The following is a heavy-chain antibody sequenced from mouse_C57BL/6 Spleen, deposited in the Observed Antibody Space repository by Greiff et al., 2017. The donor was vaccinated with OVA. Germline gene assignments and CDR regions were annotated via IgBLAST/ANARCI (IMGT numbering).Heavy chain of an antibody. D-gene: IGHD4-1*01. Sequence: EVKVVESGGGLVQPGGSLSLSCAASGFTFTDYYMSWVRQPPGKALEWLGFIRNKANGYTTEYSASVKGRFTISRDNSQSILYLQMNARGAEDSATDYCARDSTGTGFAYWGQGTLVTVSA. J-gene: IGHJ3*01. CDR3: ARDSTGTGFAY. CDR2: IRNKANGYTT. CDR1: GFTFTDYY. V-gene: IGHV7-3*01.